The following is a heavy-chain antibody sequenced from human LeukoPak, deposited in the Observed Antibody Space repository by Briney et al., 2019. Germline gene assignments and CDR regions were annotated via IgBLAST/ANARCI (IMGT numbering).Heavy chain of an antibody. V-gene: IGHV5-51*01. J-gene: IGHJ4*02. D-gene: IGHD3-3*01. CDR2: IYPGDSDT. CDR1: GYKFTSYW. Sequence: GESLKISCQGSGYKFTSYWIGWVRQMPGKGLEWMGIIYPGDSDTRYSPSFQGQVTISADKSISTAYLQWSSLKASDTAMYYCATSYYDRGVYYFDYWGQGTLVTVSS. CDR3: ATSYYDRGVYYFDY.